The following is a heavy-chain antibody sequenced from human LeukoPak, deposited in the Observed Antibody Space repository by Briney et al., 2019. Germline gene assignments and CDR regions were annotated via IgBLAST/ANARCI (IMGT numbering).Heavy chain of an antibody. V-gene: IGHV3-23*01. D-gene: IGHD3-3*01. CDR3: APRASYDFRIDP. Sequence: GGSLRLSCAASGFTFRSYAMSWVRQPPGKGLEWVSAVSDSGDATRYADSVKGRFTISRDNSKNTLYLQMNSLRAEDTAVYYCAPRASYDFRIDPWGQGTLVTVSS. CDR1: GFTFRSYA. J-gene: IGHJ5*02. CDR2: VSDSGDAT.